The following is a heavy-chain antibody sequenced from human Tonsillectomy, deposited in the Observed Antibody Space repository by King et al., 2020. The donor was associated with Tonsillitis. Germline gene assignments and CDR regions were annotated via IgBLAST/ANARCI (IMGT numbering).Heavy chain of an antibody. D-gene: IGHD3-3*01. V-gene: IGHV3-30*18. CDR3: AKGTLWSGFYLYY. Sequence: VQLVESGGGVVQPGRSLRLSCVASGFTFSRFGMHWVRQAPGKGLEWVSVISYDGSNKYYADSVKGRFTISRDNSKNTLFLQMNSLRAEDTAVYYCAKGTLWSGFYLYYWGQRTLVTVSS. J-gene: IGHJ4*02. CDR1: GFTFSRFG. CDR2: ISYDGSNK.